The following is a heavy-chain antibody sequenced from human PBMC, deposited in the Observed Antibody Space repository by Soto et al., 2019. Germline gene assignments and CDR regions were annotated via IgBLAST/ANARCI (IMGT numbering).Heavy chain of an antibody. CDR3: ASGDLPKDYYDSRGCDAVFAI. J-gene: IGHJ3*02. V-gene: IGHV5-51*01. D-gene: IGHD3-22*01. CDR2: IYPGDSDT. CDR1: GYNVTSSW. Sequence: GEALQISGKGPGYNVTSSWRGWVRQMPGKGLEWMGIIYPGDSDTRYSPSFQGQVTISAGKSISTAYLQWSSLKASDTAMYYCASGDLPKDYYDSRGCDAVFAIWG.